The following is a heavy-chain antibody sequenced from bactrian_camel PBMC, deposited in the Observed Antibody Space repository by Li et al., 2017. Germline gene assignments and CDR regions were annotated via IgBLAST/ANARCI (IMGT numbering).Heavy chain of an antibody. V-gene: IGHV3S40*01. D-gene: IGHD3*01. J-gene: IGHJ4*01. CDR3: IPRGTQSLGVMTQ. Sequence: VQLVESGGGLVQPGGSLRLSCAASGFAFSSYAMSWVRQAPGKGLEWVSAFNSGSGSGVTYYTNSVKGRFTIARDNIKNTVYLQMLSLKSEDTALYYCIPRGTQSLGVMTQRGQGTQVTVS. CDR2: FNSGSGSGVT. CDR1: GFAFSSYA.